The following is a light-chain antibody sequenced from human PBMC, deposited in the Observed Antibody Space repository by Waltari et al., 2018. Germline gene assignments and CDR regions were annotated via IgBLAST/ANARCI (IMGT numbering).Light chain of an antibody. Sequence: EVVLTQSPATLSLSPGEGATLSGRASQSVGTYLAWFQQKPGQPPRLLIYDASNRATGIPPRFSGRGSGTYFTLTISYLEPEDFAVYYCQQRSDWLYTFGQGTKLEMK. CDR2: DAS. V-gene: IGKV3-11*01. CDR3: QQRSDWLYT. J-gene: IGKJ2*01. CDR1: QSVGTY.